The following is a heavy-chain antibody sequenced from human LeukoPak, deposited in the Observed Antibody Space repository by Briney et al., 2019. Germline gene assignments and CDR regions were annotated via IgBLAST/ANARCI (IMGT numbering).Heavy chain of an antibody. D-gene: IGHD3-16*01. J-gene: IGHJ4*02. V-gene: IGHV3-48*02. Sequence: GGSLRLSCAASGFTFSSYAMTWVRQAPGTGLEWVSYISSSSSTIYYADSVRGRFTISRDNAKNSLYLQMNSLRDEDTAVYYCARAGYYVWGSYDYWGQGTLVTVSS. CDR2: ISSSSSTI. CDR1: GFTFSSYA. CDR3: ARAGYYVWGSYDY.